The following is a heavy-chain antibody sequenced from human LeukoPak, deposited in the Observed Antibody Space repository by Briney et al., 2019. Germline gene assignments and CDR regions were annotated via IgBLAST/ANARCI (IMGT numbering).Heavy chain of an antibody. D-gene: IGHD1-26*01. CDR3: AKIGSPIH. CDR2: ISTGGTMT. Sequence: PGGSLRLSCAASGFTFSTYAMCWVRQAPGKGLEWVSGISTGGTMTFLADSVKGRFSISRDNSKNTPYLQMNSLRAEDTAVYYCAKIGSPIHWGQGTLVTVSS. J-gene: IGHJ4*02. CDR1: GFTFSTYA. V-gene: IGHV3-23*01.